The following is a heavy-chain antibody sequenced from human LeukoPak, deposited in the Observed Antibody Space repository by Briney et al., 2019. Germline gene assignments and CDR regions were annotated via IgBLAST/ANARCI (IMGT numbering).Heavy chain of an antibody. V-gene: IGHV4-59*01. CDR3: ARGGCSGGSCYPTGYGMDV. CDR2: IYYSGST. D-gene: IGHD2-15*01. Sequence: PSETLSLTCTVSGGSISSYYWSWIRQPPGKGLEWIGYIYYSGSTNYNPSLKSRVTISVDTSKNQFSLKLSSVTAADTAVYYCARGGCSGGSCYPTGYGMDVWGQGTMVTVSS. J-gene: IGHJ6*02. CDR1: GGSISSYY.